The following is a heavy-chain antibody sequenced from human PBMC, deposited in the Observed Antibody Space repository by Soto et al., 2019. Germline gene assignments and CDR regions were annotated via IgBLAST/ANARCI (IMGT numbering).Heavy chain of an antibody. D-gene: IGHD3-22*01. CDR3: ARQFDYDSSGYYYAY. CDR2: IIPIFGTA. V-gene: IGHV1-69*13. CDR1: GGTFNRNT. Sequence: ASVKVSCKASGGTFNRNTISWVRQAPGQGLEWMGGIIPIFGTANYAQKFQGRVTITADESTHTAYMELSRLRSEDTAVYYCARQFDYDSSGYYYAYWGQGTLVTVGS. J-gene: IGHJ4*02.